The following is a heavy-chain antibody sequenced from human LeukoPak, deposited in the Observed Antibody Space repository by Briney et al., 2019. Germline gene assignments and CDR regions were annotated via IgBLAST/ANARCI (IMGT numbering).Heavy chain of an antibody. CDR2: ISGSGGTT. J-gene: IGHJ6*02. CDR1: GFIFSTYA. CDR3: SRGHGYGGVEGYYYYHGMDV. V-gene: IGHV3-23*01. D-gene: IGHD4-23*01. Sequence: GGSLRLSCAASGFIFSTYAMSWVRLAPGKGSEWVSGISGSGGTTNSADSVKGRFTISRDNSKKTLYLQMDSLRAEDTAVYYCSRGHGYGGVEGYYYYHGMDVWGQGTTVTVSS.